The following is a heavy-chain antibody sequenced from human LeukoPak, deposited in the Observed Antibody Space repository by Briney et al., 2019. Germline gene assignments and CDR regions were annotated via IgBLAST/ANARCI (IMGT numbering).Heavy chain of an antibody. J-gene: IGHJ4*02. D-gene: IGHD3-3*01. CDR2: IYYSGST. Sequence: SETLSLTCTVSGGSISSYYWSWIRQPPGKGLEWIGYIYYSGSTNYNPSLKSRVTISVDTSKNQFSLKLSSVTAADTAVYYCARHYTIFGVVTSYYFDYWGQGTLVTVSS. CDR3: ARHYTIFGVVTSYYFDY. V-gene: IGHV4-59*08. CDR1: GGSISSYY.